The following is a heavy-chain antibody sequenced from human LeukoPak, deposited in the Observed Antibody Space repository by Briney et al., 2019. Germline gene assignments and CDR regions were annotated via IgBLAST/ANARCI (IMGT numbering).Heavy chain of an antibody. Sequence: PGGSLRLSCAASGFTFSSYGMHWVRQAPGKGLEWVAVIWYDGSNKYYADSVKGRFTISRDNSKNTLYLQMNSLRAEDTAVYYCASSGYSSGWYSSGRSRHFDYWGQGTLVTVSS. D-gene: IGHD6-19*01. CDR2: IWYDGSNK. V-gene: IGHV3-33*01. CDR3: ASSGYSSGWYSSGRSRHFDY. J-gene: IGHJ4*02. CDR1: GFTFSSYG.